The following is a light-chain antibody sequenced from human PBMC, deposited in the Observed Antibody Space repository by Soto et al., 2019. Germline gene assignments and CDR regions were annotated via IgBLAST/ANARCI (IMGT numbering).Light chain of an antibody. CDR3: LLSYCTPRCT. V-gene: IGKV1-39*01. CDR1: KSLSSY. J-gene: IGKJ1*01. Sequence: DVQMTQSPSSLAASVGDSVTFTCRASKSLSSYLNWYQQKPGKPSKLLLYAASTLQSGVPSRFRRSGSGTDFTRTISGLQPEDCATYYCLLSYCTPRCTYGQGT. CDR2: AAS.